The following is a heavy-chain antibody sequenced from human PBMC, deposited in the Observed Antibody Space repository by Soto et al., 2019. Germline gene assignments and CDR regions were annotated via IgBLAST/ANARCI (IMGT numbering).Heavy chain of an antibody. J-gene: IGHJ3*02. CDR1: GGSITSFY. D-gene: IGHD4-17*01. V-gene: IGHV4-59*08. Sequence: PSETLSLTCTVSGGSITSFYWSWIRQPPGKRLEWIGYIYYNGDTNYNPSLKSRVTMSVDTSKNQVSLNLASVTSADTAVYYCARQPPPTAASDIWCPGPMVTLAS. CDR2: IYYNGDT. CDR3: ARQPPPTAASDI.